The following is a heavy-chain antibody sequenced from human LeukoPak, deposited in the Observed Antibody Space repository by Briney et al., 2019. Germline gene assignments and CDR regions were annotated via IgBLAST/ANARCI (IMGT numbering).Heavy chain of an antibody. CDR3: AKSLRGYYDSLDY. Sequence: GGSLRLSCAASGFTFSSYAMSWVRQAPGKGLEWASGISGIGGSTYYADSVKGRFTLSRDNSRNTLYLQMNSLRAEDTAVYYCAKSLRGYYDSLDYWGQGTLVTVSS. J-gene: IGHJ4*02. CDR2: ISGIGGST. CDR1: GFTFSSYA. V-gene: IGHV3-23*01. D-gene: IGHD3-22*01.